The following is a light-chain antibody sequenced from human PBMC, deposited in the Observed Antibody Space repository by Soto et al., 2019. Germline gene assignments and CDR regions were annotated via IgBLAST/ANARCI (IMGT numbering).Light chain of an antibody. CDR2: GAS. J-gene: IGKJ1*01. V-gene: IGKV3-20*01. CDR3: QRYGSSRPWT. CDR1: QSIGNNQ. Sequence: EIVLTQSPGTLSLSPGERATLSCRASQSIGNNQLAWYQQRPGQAPRLLIYGASSRATGVPDRFSGSGSGTDFTLTISRLEPADFAVYYCQRYGSSRPWTFGQGTKVDIK.